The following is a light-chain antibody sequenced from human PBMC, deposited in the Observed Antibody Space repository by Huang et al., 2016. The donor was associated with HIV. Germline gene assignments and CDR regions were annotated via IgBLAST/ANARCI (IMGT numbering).Light chain of an antibody. CDR1: QYVSSN. CDR3: QQYNNWPRT. J-gene: IGKJ2*01. V-gene: IGKV3-15*01. Sequence: ERVMTQSPDTLSVSPGERATLYCRTSQYVSSNLSWYQQKHGQAPRLLVYGASTMVIEIPARFSGSGSGTEFTLTISSLQSEDSAVYYCQQYNNWPRTFGQGTKLEIK. CDR2: GAS.